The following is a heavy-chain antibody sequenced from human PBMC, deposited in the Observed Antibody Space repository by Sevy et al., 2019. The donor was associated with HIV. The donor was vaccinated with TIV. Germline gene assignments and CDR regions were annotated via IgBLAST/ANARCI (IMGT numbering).Heavy chain of an antibody. J-gene: IGHJ4*02. Sequence: GGSLRLSCAASGFTFNFFSMHWVRQAPGKGLEWVSAISATGSSTNFADSVKGRFTVSRDNSKNTLSLEMSSLRAEDTAIYYCAKAYSSDWYFFDFWGQGTVVTVSS. V-gene: IGHV3-23*01. D-gene: IGHD6-25*01. CDR3: AKAYSSDWYFFDF. CDR1: GFTFNFFS. CDR2: ISATGSST.